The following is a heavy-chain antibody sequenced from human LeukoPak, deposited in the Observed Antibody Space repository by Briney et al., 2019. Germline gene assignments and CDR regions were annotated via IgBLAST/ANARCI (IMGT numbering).Heavy chain of an antibody. D-gene: IGHD1-7*01. CDR1: GGSVSSGGFY. Sequence: PSETLSLTCTVSGGSVSSGGFYWTWIRQPPGKGLEWIGYIYYSGSTNYIPSLRSRLTISVDTSKSQFSLKLSSVTAADTAVYYCAREDITGTASYFDYWGQGTLVTVSS. V-gene: IGHV4-61*08. J-gene: IGHJ4*02. CDR2: IYYSGST. CDR3: AREDITGTASYFDY.